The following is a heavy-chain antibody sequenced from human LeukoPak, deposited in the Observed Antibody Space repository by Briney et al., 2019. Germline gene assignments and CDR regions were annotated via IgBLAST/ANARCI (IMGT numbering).Heavy chain of an antibody. D-gene: IGHD6-13*01. CDR1: GFTVSSNY. V-gene: IGHV3-53*01. J-gene: IGHJ4*02. CDR2: IYSGGST. Sequence: GGSLRLSCAASGFTVSSNYMSWVRQAPGEGLEWVSVIYSGGSTYYADSVKGRFTISRDNAKNSLYLQMNSLRAEDTAVYYCARHSSSWYDTIMDYWGQGTLVTVSS. CDR3: ARHSSSWYDTIMDY.